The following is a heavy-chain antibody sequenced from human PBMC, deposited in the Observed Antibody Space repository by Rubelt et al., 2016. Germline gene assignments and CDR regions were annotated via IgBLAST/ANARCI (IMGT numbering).Heavy chain of an antibody. D-gene: IGHD4-17*01. CDR1: GFTFSSYA. V-gene: IGHV3-23*01. CDR3: AKVPIRTVTSTFDY. CDR2: ISGSGGST. J-gene: IGHJ4*02. Sequence: EVQLLESGGGLVQPGGSLRLSCAASGFTFSSYAMSWVRQAPGKGLEWVSAISGSGGSTYYADSVKGRFTISRDNAKNTLYLQMNGLRAEDTAVYYCAKVPIRTVTSTFDYWGQGTLVTVSS.